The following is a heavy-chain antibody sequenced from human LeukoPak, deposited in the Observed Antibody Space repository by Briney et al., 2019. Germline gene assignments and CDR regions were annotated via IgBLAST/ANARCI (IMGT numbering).Heavy chain of an antibody. D-gene: IGHD1-26*01. J-gene: IGHJ4*02. CDR3: AKHSGSYFIYYVDS. CDR2: ISGSAYNT. CDR1: GFTFSSYG. V-gene: IGHV3-23*01. Sequence: PGGSLRLSCAASGFTFSSYGMSWVRQAPGKGLEWVSTISGSAYNTYYADSVKGRFTVSRDNSANTLYLQMNSLRADDTALYYCAKHSGSYFIYYVDSWGQGILVTVSS.